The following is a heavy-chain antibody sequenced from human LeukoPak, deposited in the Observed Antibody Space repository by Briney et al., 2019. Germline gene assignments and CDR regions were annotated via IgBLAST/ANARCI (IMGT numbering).Heavy chain of an antibody. CDR2: IKSKADGETT. CDR3: AIDEPNYAPYDFDY. D-gene: IGHD4/OR15-4a*01. CDR1: RFTFINTW. Sequence: GGSLRLSCAASRFTFINTWMNWVRQAPGKGLEWVGRIKSKADGETTDYAAPVKGRFTISRDDSNNMVYLQMSSLKVEDTAVYYCAIDEPNYAPYDFDYWGQGTLVTVSS. J-gene: IGHJ4*02. V-gene: IGHV3-15*01.